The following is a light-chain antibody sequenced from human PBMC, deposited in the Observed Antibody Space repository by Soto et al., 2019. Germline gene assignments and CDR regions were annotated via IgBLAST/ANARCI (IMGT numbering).Light chain of an antibody. CDR2: GAS. CDR3: QQYGSSPSPQT. CDR1: QSVSSNY. J-gene: IGKJ1*01. Sequence: EIVLTQSPGTLSLSPGERATLSCRASQSVSSNYLAWYQQKPGQPPRLLIYGASSRATGIPDRFSGSGSGTDFTLTISRLEPEDFAVYYCQQYGSSPSPQTFGQGTKVDIK. V-gene: IGKV3-20*01.